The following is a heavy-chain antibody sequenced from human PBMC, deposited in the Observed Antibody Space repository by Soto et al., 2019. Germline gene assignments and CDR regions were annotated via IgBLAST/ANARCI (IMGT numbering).Heavy chain of an antibody. V-gene: IGHV3-21*01. CDR3: AREILSSGWDYYYNYGIDV. J-gene: IGHJ6*02. CDR1: GFTFSSYS. CDR2: ISSSSSYI. Sequence: GGSLRLSCAASGFTFSSYSMNWVRQAPGKGLEWVSSISSSSSYIYYADSVKGRFTISRDNAKNSLYLQMNSLRAEDTAVYYCAREILSSGWDYYYNYGIDVWAQVTTVSGSS. D-gene: IGHD6-25*01.